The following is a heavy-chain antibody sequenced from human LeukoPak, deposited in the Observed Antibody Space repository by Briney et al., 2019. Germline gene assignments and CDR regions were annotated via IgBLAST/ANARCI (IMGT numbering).Heavy chain of an antibody. Sequence: GGSLRLSCAASGFTVSSNYMSWVRQAPGKGLEWVSVIYSGGSTYYADSVKGRFTISRDNSKNTLYLQMNSLRAEDTAVYYCARGDRGLVTIDYWGQGTLVTVSS. CDR1: GFTVSSNY. J-gene: IGHJ4*02. V-gene: IGHV3-53*01. CDR2: IYSGGST. CDR3: ARGDRGLVTIDY. D-gene: IGHD3/OR15-3a*01.